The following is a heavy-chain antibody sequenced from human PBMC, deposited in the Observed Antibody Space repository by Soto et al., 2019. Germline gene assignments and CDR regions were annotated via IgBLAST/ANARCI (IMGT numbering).Heavy chain of an antibody. CDR3: ARGRGYCSDSRCYDFDY. Sequence: LGESLKISCKASGYSFTTYWIGWVRRMPGKGLEWMGMIYGGDSETRYSPSFQGQVTISADKSITTAYLHWSSLKASDTAMYYCARGRGYCSDSRCYDFDYWGQGTLVTVSS. J-gene: IGHJ4*02. CDR2: IYGGDSET. D-gene: IGHD2-15*01. CDR1: GYSFTTYW. V-gene: IGHV5-51*01.